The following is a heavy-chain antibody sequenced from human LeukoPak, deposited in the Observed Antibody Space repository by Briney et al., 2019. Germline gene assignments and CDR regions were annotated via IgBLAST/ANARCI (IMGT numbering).Heavy chain of an antibody. CDR2: ISYDGSNK. CDR1: GFIFSSYG. J-gene: IGHJ3*02. Sequence: PGGSLRLSRAASGFIFSSYGMHWVRQAPGKGLEWVAVISYDGSNKYYADFVKGRFTISRDNSKNTLYLQMNSLRAEDTAVYYCAKEMGVAAAGLDAFDIWGQGTMVTVSS. V-gene: IGHV3-30*18. CDR3: AKEMGVAAAGLDAFDI. D-gene: IGHD6-13*01.